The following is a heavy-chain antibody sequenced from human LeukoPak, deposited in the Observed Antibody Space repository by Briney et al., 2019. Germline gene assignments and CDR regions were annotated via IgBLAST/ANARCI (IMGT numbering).Heavy chain of an antibody. CDR1: GFTFSAYA. V-gene: IGHV3-23*01. CDR3: VRRGGGGITGGFHY. D-gene: IGHD3-3*01. J-gene: IGHJ4*02. Sequence: GGSLRLSCAASGFTFSAYAMSWVRQAPGKGLEWVSAITANGATTYYAASVKGRFTISRDNSMDTLYLQMSSLRADATAVYYCVRRGGGGITGGFHYWGQGTVVTVSS. CDR2: ITANGATT.